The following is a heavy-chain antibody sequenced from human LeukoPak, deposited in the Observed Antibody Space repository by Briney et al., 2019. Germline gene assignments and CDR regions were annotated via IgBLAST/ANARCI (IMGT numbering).Heavy chain of an antibody. CDR2: VKYDGSEK. Sequence: GGSLRLSCAASGFTFSSYWMSWVRQAPGKGLEWVANVKYDGSEKYYVDSVKGRFTISRDNAKNSLYLQMNSLRAEDTAVYYCARDIEAAGLFLDYWGQGTLVTVSS. J-gene: IGHJ4*02. CDR3: ARDIEAAGLFLDY. V-gene: IGHV3-7*01. CDR1: GFTFSSYW. D-gene: IGHD6-13*01.